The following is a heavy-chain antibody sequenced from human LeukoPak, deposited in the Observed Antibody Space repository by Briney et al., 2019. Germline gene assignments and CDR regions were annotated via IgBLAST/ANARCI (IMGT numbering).Heavy chain of an antibody. J-gene: IGHJ4*02. D-gene: IGHD1-20*01. CDR1: GFTFTSYG. V-gene: IGHV3-30*18. CDR2: ISYDVSDK. Sequence: GRSLRLSCAASGFTFTSYGMHWVRQAPGKGLEWVAVISYDVSDKYYVDSVKGRSTISRDTSKNTLYLHMNSLRAEDTAVYYCAKDRGSGYNWNDVLDYWGQGTLVTVSS. CDR3: AKDRGSGYNWNDVLDY.